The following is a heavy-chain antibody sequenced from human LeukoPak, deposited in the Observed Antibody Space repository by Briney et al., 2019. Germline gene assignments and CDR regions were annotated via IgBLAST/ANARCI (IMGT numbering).Heavy chain of an antibody. V-gene: IGHV3-33*01. CDR1: GFTFSNYG. Sequence: GGSLRLSCAASGFTFSNYGMHWVRQAPGKGLEWLAAIWHDGSDTYYADSVKGRFTISRDNSRNTLYLQMNSLRAEDTAVYYCARLLAAPNTKNYWGQGTLVTVSS. D-gene: IGHD6-13*01. CDR2: IWHDGSDT. CDR3: ARLLAAPNTKNY. J-gene: IGHJ4*02.